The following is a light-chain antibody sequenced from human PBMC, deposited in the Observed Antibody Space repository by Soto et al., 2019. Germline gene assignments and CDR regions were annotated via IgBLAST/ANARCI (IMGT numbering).Light chain of an antibody. Sequence: DIQMTQSPSTLSASVGDRVTITCRASQNISRWLAWYQQKPGQAPKLLIYEASSLESGVSSRFSGRRSGTEFTLTVSSLQSEDFAVYYCQQHNKWPPITSGQGTRLEIK. V-gene: IGKV1-5*03. CDR3: QQHNKWPPIT. CDR1: QNISRW. J-gene: IGKJ5*01. CDR2: EAS.